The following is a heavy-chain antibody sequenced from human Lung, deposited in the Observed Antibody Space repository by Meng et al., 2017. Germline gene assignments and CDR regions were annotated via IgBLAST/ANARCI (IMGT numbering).Heavy chain of an antibody. J-gene: IGHJ4*02. CDR1: GGYSIDYY. D-gene: IGHD4-11*01. CDR3: AGGPTTMAHDFDY. Sequence: QVLPLQWAGGQLRPSGTLCRTSFVSGGYSIDYYWIWFRQPPGKGVDWMGEINHSESTNYNPYLVSRATISVDTSQNSLSLKLSSGTASDSTVYYCAGGPTTMAHDFDYWGQGTLVTVSS. CDR2: INHSEST. V-gene: IGHV4-34*01.